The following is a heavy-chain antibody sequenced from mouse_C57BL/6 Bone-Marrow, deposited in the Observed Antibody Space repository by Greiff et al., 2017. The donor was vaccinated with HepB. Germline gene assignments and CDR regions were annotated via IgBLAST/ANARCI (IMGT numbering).Heavy chain of an antibody. CDR1: GYTFTSYW. Sequence: QVQLKQPGAELVMPGASVKLSCKASGYTFTSYWMHWVKQRPGQGLEWIGEIDPSDSYTNYNQKFKGKSTLTVDKSSSTAYMQLSSLTSEDSAVYYCARWGGRDYWGQGTTLTVSS. CDR2: IDPSDSYT. V-gene: IGHV1-69*01. J-gene: IGHJ2*01. CDR3: ARWGGRDY. D-gene: IGHD3-3*01.